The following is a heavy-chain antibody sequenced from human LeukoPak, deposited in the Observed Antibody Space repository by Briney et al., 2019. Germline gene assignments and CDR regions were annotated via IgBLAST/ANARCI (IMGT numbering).Heavy chain of an antibody. J-gene: IGHJ4*02. CDR3: ARVEGHYDILTGYQGKYYFDY. CDR2: IIPIFGTA. V-gene: IGHV1-69*01. CDR1: GGTFSSYA. D-gene: IGHD3-9*01. Sequence: GSSVKVSCKASGGTFSSYAISWVRQAPGQGLEWMGGIIPIFGTANYAQKFQGRVTITADESTSTAYMELGSLRSEDTAVYYCARVEGHYDILTGYQGKYYFDYWGQGTLATVSS.